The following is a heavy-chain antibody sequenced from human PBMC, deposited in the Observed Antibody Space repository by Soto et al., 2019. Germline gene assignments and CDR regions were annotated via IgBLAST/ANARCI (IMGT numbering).Heavy chain of an antibody. CDR1: GFTFSVYT. Sequence: PGGSLRLSCAASGFTFSVYTMNWVRQAPGKGLEWVSSIINSGGTRYYADSVKGRLTISRDNAENSVYLQMNSLRDEDTAVYYCARERAGGYYDYWGQGTLVTVSS. CDR2: IINSGGTR. V-gene: IGHV3-48*02. J-gene: IGHJ4*02. D-gene: IGHD3-10*01. CDR3: ARERAGGYYDY.